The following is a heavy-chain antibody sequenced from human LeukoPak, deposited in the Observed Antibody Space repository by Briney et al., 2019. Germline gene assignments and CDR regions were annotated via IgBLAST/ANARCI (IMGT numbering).Heavy chain of an antibody. D-gene: IGHD6-19*01. Sequence: PGGSLRLSCAASGFTFSSYEMNWVRQAPGKGLEWVSVIYSGGSTYYADSVKGRFTISRDNSKNTLYLQMNSLRAEDTAVYYCAREYSSGWPYYYYYGMDVWGQGTTVTVSS. V-gene: IGHV3-66*01. CDR1: GFTFSSYE. CDR3: AREYSSGWPYYYYYGMDV. J-gene: IGHJ6*02. CDR2: IYSGGST.